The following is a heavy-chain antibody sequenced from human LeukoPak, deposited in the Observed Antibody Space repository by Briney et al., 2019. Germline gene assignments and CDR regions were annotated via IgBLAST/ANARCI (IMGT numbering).Heavy chain of an antibody. CDR1: GFTFSSYA. CDR3: AREGEYDSSGYTYYFDY. CDR2: ISYDGSNK. J-gene: IGHJ4*02. Sequence: GGSLRLPCAASGFTFSSYAMHWVRQAPGKGLEWVAVISYDGSNKYYADSVKGRFTISRDNSKNTLYLQMNSLRAEDTAVYYCAREGEYDSSGYTYYFDYWGQGTLVTVSS. D-gene: IGHD3-22*01. V-gene: IGHV3-30*04.